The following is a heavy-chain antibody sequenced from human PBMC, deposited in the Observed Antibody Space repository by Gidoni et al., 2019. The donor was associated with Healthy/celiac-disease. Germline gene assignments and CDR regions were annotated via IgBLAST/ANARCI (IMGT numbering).Heavy chain of an antibody. CDR1: GYSFTSYW. D-gene: IGHD6-19*01. CDR3: ARHRSSVAGINNNWFDP. CDR2: IDPSDSYT. V-gene: IGHV5-10-1*03. J-gene: IGHJ5*02. Sequence: EVQLVQSGAEVKKPGESLRISCKGSGYSFTSYWISWVRQMPGKGLEWMGRIDPSDSYTNYSPSFQGHVTISADKSISTAYLQWSSLKASDTAMYYCARHRSSVAGINNNWFDPWGQGTLVTVSS.